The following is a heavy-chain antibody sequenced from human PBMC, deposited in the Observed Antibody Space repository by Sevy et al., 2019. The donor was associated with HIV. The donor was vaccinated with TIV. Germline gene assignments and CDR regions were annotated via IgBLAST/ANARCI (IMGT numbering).Heavy chain of an antibody. CDR3: ARHNLRYSYGFGWFDP. V-gene: IGHV5-10-1*01. CDR1: GYIFTSYW. J-gene: IGHJ5*02. CDR2: IDPSDSYT. Sequence: GESLKISCKGSGYIFTSYWISWVRQMPGKGLEWMGRIDPSDSYTNYSPSFQGHVTISADKSISTAYLQWSSLKASDTAMYYCARHNLRYSYGFGWFDPWGQGTLVTVSS. D-gene: IGHD5-18*01.